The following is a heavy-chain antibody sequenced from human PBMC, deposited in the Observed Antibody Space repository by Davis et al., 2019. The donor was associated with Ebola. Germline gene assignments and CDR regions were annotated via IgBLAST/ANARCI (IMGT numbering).Heavy chain of an antibody. J-gene: IGHJ6*04. Sequence: SVKVSCKASGGTFSSCAISWVRQAPGQGLEWMGGIIPIFGIPDYAQKFQGRVTITADKSTTTASMELSSLRSEDTAVYYCAITTVTTHYYYYYYAMDVWGKGTTVTVSS. CDR2: IIPIFGIP. D-gene: IGHD4-17*01. V-gene: IGHV1-69*10. CDR3: AITTVTTHYYYYYYAMDV. CDR1: GGTFSSCA.